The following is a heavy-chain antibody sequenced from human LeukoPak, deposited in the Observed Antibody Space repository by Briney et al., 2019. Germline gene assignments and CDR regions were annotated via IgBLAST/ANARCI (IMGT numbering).Heavy chain of an antibody. Sequence: GGSLRLSCAASGFTFSSYAMSWVRQAPGKGLEWVSAISGSGGSTYYADSVKGRFTISRDNSKNTLYLQMNSLRAEDTAVYCCAKIYGDYVKSDAFDIWGQGTMVTVSS. CDR3: AKIYGDYVKSDAFDI. CDR2: ISGSGGST. CDR1: GFTFSSYA. D-gene: IGHD4-17*01. V-gene: IGHV3-23*01. J-gene: IGHJ3*02.